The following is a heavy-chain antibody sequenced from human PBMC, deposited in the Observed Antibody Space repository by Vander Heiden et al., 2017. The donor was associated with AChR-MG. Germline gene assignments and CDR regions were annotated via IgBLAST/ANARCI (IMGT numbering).Heavy chain of an antibody. CDR1: GGTVSSYA. J-gene: IGHJ6*02. CDR3: ARSEWELLHWNYGMDV. V-gene: IGHV1-69*01. Sequence: QVQLVQSGAEVKKPGSSVRVSCKASGGTVSSYAISWVRQAPGQGLEWMGGIIPIFGTANCAQKFQGRVTITADESTSTAYMELSSLRSEDTAVYYCARSEWELLHWNYGMDVWGQGTTVTVSS. CDR2: IIPIFGTA. D-gene: IGHD1-26*01.